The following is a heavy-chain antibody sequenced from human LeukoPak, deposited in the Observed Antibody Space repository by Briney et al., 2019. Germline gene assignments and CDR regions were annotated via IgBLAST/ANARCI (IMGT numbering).Heavy chain of an antibody. D-gene: IGHD2-15*01. CDR3: ARDPGDCSGGSCYSGAFDI. V-gene: IGHV4-31*03. Sequence: SQTLSLTCTVSGGSISSGSYYWSWIRQHPGKGLEWIGYIYYSGSTYYNPSLKSRVTISVDTSKNQFSLKLSSVTAADTAVYYCARDPGDCSGGSCYSGAFDIWGQGTMVTVSS. J-gene: IGHJ3*02. CDR2: IYYSGST. CDR1: GGSISSGSYY.